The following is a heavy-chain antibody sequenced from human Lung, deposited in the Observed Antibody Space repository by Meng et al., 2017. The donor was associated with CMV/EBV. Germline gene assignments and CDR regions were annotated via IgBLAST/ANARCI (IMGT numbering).Heavy chain of an antibody. CDR1: GFTFSSYS. CDR3: ARDNSYGDEYYFDY. Sequence: GGSXRLXXAASGFTFSSYSMNWVRQAPGKGLEWVSSISSSSSYIYYADSVKGRFTISRDNAKNSLYLQMNSLRAEDTAVYYCARDNSYGDEYYFDYWGQGTXVTVSS. CDR2: ISSSSSYI. J-gene: IGHJ4*02. V-gene: IGHV3-21*01. D-gene: IGHD5-18*01.